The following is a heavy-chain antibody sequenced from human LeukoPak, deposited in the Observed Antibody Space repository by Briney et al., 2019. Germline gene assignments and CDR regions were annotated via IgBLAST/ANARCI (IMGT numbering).Heavy chain of an antibody. Sequence: ASVKVSCKASGYTFTNYDINWVRQATGQGLEWMGWMNPNSANTGYSQKFQGRVTFTRDTSISTAYMELSSLRSEDTAVYYCARAKWELRLGGDYWGQGTLVTVSS. CDR3: ARAKWELRLGGDY. D-gene: IGHD1-26*01. V-gene: IGHV1-8*03. CDR2: MNPNSANT. CDR1: GYTFTNYD. J-gene: IGHJ4*02.